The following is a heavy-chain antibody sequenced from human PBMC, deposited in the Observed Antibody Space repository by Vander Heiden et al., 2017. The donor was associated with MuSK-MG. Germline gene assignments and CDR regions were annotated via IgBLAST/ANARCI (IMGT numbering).Heavy chain of an antibody. CDR2: IYYRGDT. V-gene: IGHV4-39*07. D-gene: IGHD7-27*01. CDR3: VRDRLGTTPVPFFDS. Sequence: QLELHESGPRLVKTSETLSLTCTVSGGSISSSSYYWAWIRQTPGKGLEWSGSIYYRGDTDYNTSLKGRVTMSVDTSTNQFSLKVSSVKAADTAVYYCVRDRLGTTPVPFFDSWGQGTLVPVS. CDR1: GGSISSSSYY. J-gene: IGHJ4*02.